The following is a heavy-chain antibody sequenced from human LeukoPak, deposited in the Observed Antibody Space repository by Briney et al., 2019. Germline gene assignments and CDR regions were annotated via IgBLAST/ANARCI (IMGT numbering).Heavy chain of an antibody. J-gene: IGHJ6*02. Sequence: ASVKVSCKASGCTFTSYGISWVRQAPGQGLEWMGWISAYNGNTNYAQKPQGRVTMTTDTSTSTAYMELRSLRSDDTAVYYCAREDWTDIVVVPADPGYYYGMDVWGQGTTVTVSS. CDR2: ISAYNGNT. V-gene: IGHV1-18*01. CDR1: GCTFTSYG. CDR3: AREDWTDIVVVPADPGYYYGMDV. D-gene: IGHD2-2*01.